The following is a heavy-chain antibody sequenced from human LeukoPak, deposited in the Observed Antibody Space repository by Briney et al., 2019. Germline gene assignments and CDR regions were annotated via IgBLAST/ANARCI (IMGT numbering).Heavy chain of an antibody. D-gene: IGHD6-19*01. CDR1: GFTFSSYG. V-gene: IGHV3-7*01. CDR2: IKQDGSEK. CDR3: AGFSGWDDY. Sequence: GGSLRLSCAASGFTFSSYGMSWVRQAPGKGLEWVANIKQDGSEKYYVDSVKGRFTISRDNAKNSLYLQMNSLRAEDTAVYYCAGFSGWDDYWGQGTLVTVSS. J-gene: IGHJ4*02.